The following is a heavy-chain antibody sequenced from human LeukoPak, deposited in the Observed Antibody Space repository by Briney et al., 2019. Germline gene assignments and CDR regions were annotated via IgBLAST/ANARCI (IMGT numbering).Heavy chain of an antibody. CDR3: ARAPSTYYYYYGMDV. D-gene: IGHD5/OR15-5a*01. CDR1: GYTFTGYY. CDR2: INPNSGGT. V-gene: IGHV1-2*02. Sequence: VASVKVSCKASGYTFTGYYMHWVRQAPGQGLEWMGWINPNSGGTNYAQKFQGRVTMTRDTSISTAYMELSRLRSDDTAVYYCARAPSTYYYYYGMDVWGKGTTVTVSS. J-gene: IGHJ6*04.